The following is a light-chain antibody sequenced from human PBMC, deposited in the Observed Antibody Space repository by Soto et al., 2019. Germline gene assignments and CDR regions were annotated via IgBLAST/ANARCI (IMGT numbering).Light chain of an antibody. J-gene: IGKJ1*01. CDR1: QSISRH. CDR3: QQSYSTPRT. V-gene: IGKV1-39*01. CDR2: GAS. Sequence: DIQMTQSPSSLSASVGDRVTITCRASQSISRHLNWYQRKPGKAPILLIFGASTLQSGVPTSFSGSGSGTDFTLTISSLQPEDFATYYCQQSYSTPRTFGQGTKVDIK.